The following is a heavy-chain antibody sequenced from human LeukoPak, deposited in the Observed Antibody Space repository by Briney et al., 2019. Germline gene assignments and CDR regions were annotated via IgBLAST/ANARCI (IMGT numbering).Heavy chain of an antibody. J-gene: IGHJ4*02. CDR3: AKDRRGYTYNFDY. CDR2: ISNDGSNK. D-gene: IGHD5-18*01. V-gene: IGHV3-30*18. Sequence: GGSLRLSCAASGFTFSSYGMHWVRQAPGKGLEWVAVISNDGSNKYYADSAKGRFTVSRDNSKNTLYLQMNSLRAEDTAVFYCAKDRRGYTYNFDYWGQGTLVTVSS. CDR1: GFTFSSYG.